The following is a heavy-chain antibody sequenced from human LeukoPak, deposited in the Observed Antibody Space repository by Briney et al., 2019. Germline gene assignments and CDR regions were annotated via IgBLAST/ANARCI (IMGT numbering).Heavy chain of an antibody. CDR2: IYHSGST. CDR1: GYSISSGYY. Sequence: SETLSLTCTVSGYSISSGYYWGWIRQPPGKGLEWIGSIYHSGSTFYNPSLKSRVTISVDTSKNQFSLKLSSVTAADTAVYYCARLFGVYYYYGMDVWGQGTTVTVSS. CDR3: ARLFGVYYYYGMDV. D-gene: IGHD2-8*01. J-gene: IGHJ6*02. V-gene: IGHV4-38-2*02.